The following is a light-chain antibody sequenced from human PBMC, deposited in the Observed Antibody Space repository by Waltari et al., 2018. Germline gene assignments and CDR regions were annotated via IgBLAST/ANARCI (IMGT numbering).Light chain of an antibody. V-gene: IGLV4-69*01. CDR1: RGHSTNI. CDR2: VNSDGSH. CDR3: QTGGHGTWV. Sequence: QLVVTQSPSASAPLGASVKLTCTLSRGHSTNIVAWLQQRPEKGPRYWMKVNSDGSHIKGDEIPDRFSGSSSGAERYLTISSLQSDDEADYFCQTGGHGTWVFGGGTTLTIL. J-gene: IGLJ3*02.